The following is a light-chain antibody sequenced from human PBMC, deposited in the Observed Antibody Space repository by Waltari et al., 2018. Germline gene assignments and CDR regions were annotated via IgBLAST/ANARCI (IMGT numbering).Light chain of an antibody. Sequence: EIVLTQSPGTLSLSPGERATLSSRASQTVRTTYLAWYQQKPGQALTLLMYGASSRATGIPDRFSGSGSGTDFSLTISSLEPEDFAVYYCQQYDISPLTFGGGTKVEIK. CDR1: QTVRTTY. CDR3: QQYDISPLT. V-gene: IGKV3-20*01. J-gene: IGKJ4*01. CDR2: GAS.